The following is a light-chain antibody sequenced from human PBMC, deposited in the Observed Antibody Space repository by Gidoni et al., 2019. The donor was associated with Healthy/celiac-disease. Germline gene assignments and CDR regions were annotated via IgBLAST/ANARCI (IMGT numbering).Light chain of an antibody. Sequence: IVLTQSPGTLSLSPGERATLSCRASQSVSSSYLAWYQQKPGQAPRLLIYGASSRATGITDRFSGSGSGTDFTLTISRLEAEDFAVYYCQQYGSSPPVTFGQGTRLEIK. CDR2: GAS. CDR1: QSVSSSY. V-gene: IGKV3-20*01. CDR3: QQYGSSPPVT. J-gene: IGKJ5*01.